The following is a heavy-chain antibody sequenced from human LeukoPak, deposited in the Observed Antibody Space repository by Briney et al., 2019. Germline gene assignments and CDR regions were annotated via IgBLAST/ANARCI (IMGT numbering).Heavy chain of an antibody. Sequence: PGGSLRLSCAASGFIFSNYGMHWVRQAPGKGLEWVSVIYSGGSTYYADSVKGRFTISRDNSKNTLYLQMNSLRAEDTAVYYCASGSGSYRTPYYYMDVWGTGTTVTVSS. D-gene: IGHD3-10*01. J-gene: IGHJ6*03. CDR2: IYSGGST. V-gene: IGHV3-53*01. CDR3: ASGSGSYRTPYYYMDV. CDR1: GFIFSNYG.